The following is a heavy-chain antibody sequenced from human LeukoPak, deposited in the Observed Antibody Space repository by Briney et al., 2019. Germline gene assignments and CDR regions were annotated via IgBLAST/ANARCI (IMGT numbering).Heavy chain of an antibody. V-gene: IGHV3-13*01. CDR1: GFTFSSYD. CDR3: ARGTGTTYDDAFDI. D-gene: IGHD1-1*01. Sequence: GGSLRLSCAASGFTFSSYDMHWVRQATGKGLEWVSAIGTAGDTYYPGSVKGRFTISRGNAKNSLYLQMNSLRAGDTAVYYCARGTGTTYDDAFDIWGQGTMVTVSS. CDR2: IGTAGDT. J-gene: IGHJ3*02.